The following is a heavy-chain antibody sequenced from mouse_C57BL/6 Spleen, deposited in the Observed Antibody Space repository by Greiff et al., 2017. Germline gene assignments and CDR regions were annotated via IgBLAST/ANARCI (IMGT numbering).Heavy chain of an antibody. Sequence: VQLQQPGTELVKPGASVKLSCKASGYTFTSYWMHWVKQRPGQGLEWIGNINPSNGDTNYNEKFKSKATLTVDKSSSTAYMQLSSLTAEDSAVYYCARPYYGNYEDYYAMDYWGQGTSVTVSS. CDR1: GYTFTSYW. CDR2: INPSNGDT. J-gene: IGHJ4*01. D-gene: IGHD2-10*01. CDR3: ARPYYGNYEDYYAMDY. V-gene: IGHV1-53*01.